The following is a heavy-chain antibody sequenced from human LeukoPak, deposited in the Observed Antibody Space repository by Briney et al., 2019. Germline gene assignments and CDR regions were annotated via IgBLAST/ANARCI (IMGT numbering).Heavy chain of an antibody. CDR1: GFNGVG. D-gene: IGHD5-12*01. Sequence: SGPALMKPTQTLTLPCTLSGFNGVGVGWIRQPPGKALEWLAVIYLNADDKRYSPSLGNSLTITKDNSTNQVVLTLTNVDPMDTATYYCAHRRGWVEWFDFWGQGTRVTVSS. CDR3: AHRRGWVEWFDF. J-gene: IGHJ5*01. V-gene: IGHV2-5*01. CDR2: IYLNADDK.